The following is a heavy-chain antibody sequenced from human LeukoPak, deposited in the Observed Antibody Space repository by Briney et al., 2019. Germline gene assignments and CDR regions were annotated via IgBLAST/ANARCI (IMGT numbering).Heavy chain of an antibody. V-gene: IGHV4-59*08. J-gene: IGHJ3*02. Sequence: PSETLSLTCIVSGGSISSYYWSWIRQPPGKGLEWIGHIYYSGSTNYNPSLKSRVTISVDTSKNQFSLKLSSVTAVDTAVYFCARGPYSYDSSGAFDIWGQGTMVTVSS. CDR2: IYYSGST. CDR1: GGSISSYY. D-gene: IGHD3-22*01. CDR3: ARGPYSYDSSGAFDI.